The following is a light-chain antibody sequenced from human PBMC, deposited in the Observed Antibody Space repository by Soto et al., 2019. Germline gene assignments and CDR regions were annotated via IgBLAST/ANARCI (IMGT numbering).Light chain of an antibody. CDR2: DAS. CDR1: QSVSSY. CDR3: QQRSNWPPTT. V-gene: IGKV3-11*01. Sequence: EIGVTQSPTTLTLSPGERATLSCRASQSVSSYLACYQQKPGQAPRLLIYDASNRATGIPARFSGSGSGTDFTLPISSLEHADFAAYYCQQRSNWPPTTFGQGTRLEIK. J-gene: IGKJ5*01.